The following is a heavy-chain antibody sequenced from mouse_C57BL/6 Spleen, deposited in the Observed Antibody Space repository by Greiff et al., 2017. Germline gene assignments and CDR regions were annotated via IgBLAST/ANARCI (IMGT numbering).Heavy chain of an antibody. CDR3: AIGYYGSSLYDAMDY. CDR1: GYTFTSYW. CDR2: IHPSDSDT. Sequence: VQLQQPGAELVKPGASVKVSCKASGYTFTSYWMHWVKQRPGQGLEWIGRIHPSDSDTNYNQKFKGKATLTVDKSSSTAYMQLSSLTSEYSAVYYCAIGYYGSSLYDAMDYWGQGTSVTVSS. D-gene: IGHD1-1*01. V-gene: IGHV1-74*01. J-gene: IGHJ4*01.